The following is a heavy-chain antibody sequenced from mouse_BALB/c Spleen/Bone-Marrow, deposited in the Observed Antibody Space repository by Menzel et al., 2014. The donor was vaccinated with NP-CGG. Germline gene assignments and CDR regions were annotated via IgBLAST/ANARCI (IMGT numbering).Heavy chain of an antibody. CDR1: GYTFTSYY. J-gene: IGHJ3*01. D-gene: IGHD3-2*01. V-gene: IGHV1S56*01. CDR3: ARTDSSGSWFAY. Sequence: VQLQQSGPELVKPGASVKMSCKASGYTFTSYYIHWVKQRPGQGLEWIGWIYPGDGSTKYNEKFKGKTTLTADKSSSTAYMLLSSLTSEDSAIHFCARTDSSGSWFAYWGQGTLVTVSA. CDR2: IYPGDGST.